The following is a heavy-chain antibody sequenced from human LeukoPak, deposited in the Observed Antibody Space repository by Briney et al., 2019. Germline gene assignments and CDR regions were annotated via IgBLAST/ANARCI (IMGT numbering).Heavy chain of an antibody. CDR3: ARDHSPSGLGYWFDP. D-gene: IGHD6-19*01. Sequence: GGSLRLSCAASGFTFSSYSMNWVRQAPGKGLEWVSSISSSSSYIYYADSVKGRFTISRDNAKNSLYLQMNSLRAEDTAVYYCARDHSPSGLGYWFDPWGQGTLVTVSS. V-gene: IGHV3-21*01. CDR1: GFTFSSYS. J-gene: IGHJ5*02. CDR2: ISSSSSYI.